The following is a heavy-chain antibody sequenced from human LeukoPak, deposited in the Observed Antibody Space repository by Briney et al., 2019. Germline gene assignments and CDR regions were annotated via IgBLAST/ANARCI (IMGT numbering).Heavy chain of an antibody. V-gene: IGHV3-23*01. CDR2: ISGSGGST. J-gene: IGHJ4*02. CDR1: GFTFSSYS. D-gene: IGHD6-13*01. Sequence: GGSLRLSCAASGFTFSSYSMNWVRQAPGKGLEWVSAISGSGGSTYYADSVKGRFTISRDNSKNTLYLQMNSLRAEDTAVYYCAKDQGSSWYYDYWGQGTLVTVSS. CDR3: AKDQGSSWYYDY.